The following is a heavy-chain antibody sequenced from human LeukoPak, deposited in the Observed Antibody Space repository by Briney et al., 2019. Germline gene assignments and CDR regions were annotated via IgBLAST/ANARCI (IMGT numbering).Heavy chain of an antibody. CDR1: GVSISSSNSY. Sequence: PSETLSLTCTVSGVSISSSNSYWGWIRQPPGKGLEWIGSIYYSGNTYYNASLKSQFSISIDTSKNQFSLRLTSVTAADTAVYYCARGLFLPEFDYWGQGTLVTVS. V-gene: IGHV4-39*01. CDR3: ARGLFLPEFDY. J-gene: IGHJ4*02. D-gene: IGHD2-2*01. CDR2: IYYSGNT.